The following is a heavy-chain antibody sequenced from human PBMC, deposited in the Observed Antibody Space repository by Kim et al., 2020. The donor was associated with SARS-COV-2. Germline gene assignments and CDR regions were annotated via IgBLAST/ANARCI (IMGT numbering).Heavy chain of an antibody. V-gene: IGHV3-30*18. CDR2: ISVDGTNE. CDR1: GFTFSSFG. CDR3: AKDFLGQDVYYYGMDV. Sequence: GGSLRLSCEASGFTFSSFGMHWVRQAPGKGLEWVALISVDGTNEYYADSVKGRLTISRDNSKNTLYLQMSSLRAEDTAVYHCAKDFLGQDVYYYGMDVWG. J-gene: IGHJ6*01. D-gene: IGHD7-27*01.